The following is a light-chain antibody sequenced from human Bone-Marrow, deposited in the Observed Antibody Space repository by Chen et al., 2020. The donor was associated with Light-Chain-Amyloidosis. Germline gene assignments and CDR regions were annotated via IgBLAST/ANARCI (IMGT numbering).Light chain of an antibody. CDR2: EDS. CDR3: QVWDRSSDRPV. J-gene: IGLJ3*02. CDR1: NIGSTS. V-gene: IGLV3-21*02. Sequence: SYVLTQPSSVSVAPGQPATIACGGNNIGSTSVHWYQQTPGQAPLLVVYEDSDRPSGSPERLSGSNSGNTATLTISRVEAGDEADYYWQVWDRSSDRPVFGGGIKLTVL.